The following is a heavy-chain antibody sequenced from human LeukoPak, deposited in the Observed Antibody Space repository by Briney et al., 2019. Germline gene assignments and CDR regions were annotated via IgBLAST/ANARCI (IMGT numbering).Heavy chain of an antibody. J-gene: IGHJ3*02. CDR1: GDSVSSNSAA. CDR2: TYYRSKWYN. D-gene: IGHD3-10*01. V-gene: IGHV6-1*01. Sequence: SQTLSLTCAISGDSVSSNSAAWNWIRQSPSRGLEWLGRTYYRSKWYNDYAVSVKSRITINPDTSKNQFSLQLNSVTPEDTAVYYCARDASSEVWFGDRDAFDIWGQGTMVTVSS. CDR3: ARDASSEVWFGDRDAFDI.